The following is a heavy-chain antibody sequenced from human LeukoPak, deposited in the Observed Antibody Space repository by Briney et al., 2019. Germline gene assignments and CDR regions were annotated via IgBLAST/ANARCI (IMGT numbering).Heavy chain of an antibody. Sequence: SETLSLTCAVYGGSFSGYYWSWIRQPPGKGLEWIGEINHSGSTNYNPSLKSRVTISVDTSKNQFSLKLSSVTAADTAVYYCARLVLLRNPYRSHFDYWGQGTLVTVSS. V-gene: IGHV4-34*01. J-gene: IGHJ4*02. CDR1: GGSFSGYY. CDR2: INHSGST. D-gene: IGHD3-16*02. CDR3: ARLVLLRNPYRSHFDY.